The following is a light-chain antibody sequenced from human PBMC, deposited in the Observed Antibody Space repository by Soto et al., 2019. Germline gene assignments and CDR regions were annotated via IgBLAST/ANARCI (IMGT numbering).Light chain of an antibody. CDR3: QQYNSYWT. CDR2: DAS. J-gene: IGKJ1*01. CDR1: QSISSW. Sequence: DIQMTQSPSTLSASVGDRVTITCRASQSISSWLAWYQQKPGKAPKLLIYDASSLESGVPSRFSGSGSGTEFTLTISSLQPDDFSTYYCQQYNSYWTFGPRTKVEIK. V-gene: IGKV1-5*01.